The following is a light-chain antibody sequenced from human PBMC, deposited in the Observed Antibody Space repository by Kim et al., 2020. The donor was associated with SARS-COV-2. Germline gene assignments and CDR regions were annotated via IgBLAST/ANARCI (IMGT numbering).Light chain of an antibody. CDR2: YDS. CDR3: QVWDSSSHHLV. V-gene: IGLV3-21*04. J-gene: IGLJ2*01. Sequence: SYELTQPPSVSVAPGKTARLTCGGDNIARKSVHWYQQRPGQAPVLVIYYDSDRSSGIPERFSDSNSGNTAILTITRVEDGDEADYYCQVWDSSSHHLVFGGGTQLTVL. CDR1: NIARKS.